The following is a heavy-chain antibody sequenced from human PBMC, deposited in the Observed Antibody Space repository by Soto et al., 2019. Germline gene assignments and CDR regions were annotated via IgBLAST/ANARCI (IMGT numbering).Heavy chain of an antibody. D-gene: IGHD5-12*01. Sequence: QVQLVESGGGVVQPGTPLGLSCVASGFHFRSYGMHWVRQPPAKGLEWVAVIWNDGSKTNYGDSVKDRFTVSRDSPNNMLFLQISSLRAEDTATYYCARSVGAGSDGLSDRLDYWGQGTPVTVSS. V-gene: IGHV3-33*01. CDR1: GFHFRSYG. J-gene: IGHJ4*02. CDR3: ARSVGAGSDGLSDRLDY. CDR2: IWNDGSKT.